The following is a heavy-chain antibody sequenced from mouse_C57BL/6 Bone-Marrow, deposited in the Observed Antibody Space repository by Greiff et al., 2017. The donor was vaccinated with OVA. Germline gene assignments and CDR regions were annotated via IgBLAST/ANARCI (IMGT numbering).Heavy chain of an antibody. J-gene: IGHJ2*01. Sequence: SGPELVKPGASVKISCKASGYTFTDYYMNWVKQSHGKSLEWIGDINPNNGGTSYNQKFKGKATLTVDKSSSTAYMELRSLTSEDSAVYYCAREADYGSSYFDYWGQGTTLTVSS. D-gene: IGHD1-1*01. CDR2: INPNNGGT. CDR3: AREADYGSSYFDY. CDR1: GYTFTDYY. V-gene: IGHV1-26*01.